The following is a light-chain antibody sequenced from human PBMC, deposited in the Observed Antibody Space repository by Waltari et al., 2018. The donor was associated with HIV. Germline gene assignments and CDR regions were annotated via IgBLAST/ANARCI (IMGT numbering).Light chain of an antibody. CDR1: QSISSW. CDR3: QQYNSYPYT. V-gene: IGKV1-5*03. J-gene: IGKJ2*01. CDR2: KAS. Sequence: DIQMTQSPSTLSASVGDRVTITCRASQSISSWLAWYQQKPGKAPKLLIYKASSLESGVPSRFSGSGSGTEYTLTISSLQPDDFATYYCQQYNSYPYTFGQGTKLEIK.